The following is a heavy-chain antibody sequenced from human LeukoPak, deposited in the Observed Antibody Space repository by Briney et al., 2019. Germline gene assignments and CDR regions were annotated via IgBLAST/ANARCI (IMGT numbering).Heavy chain of an antibody. Sequence: SETLSLTCTVSGGSISSYYWSWIRQPTGKGLAWMGYIYYSGSTNCNPSVKSRVAMPVDKSKKQFSLKLSSLTAAATAVYYCARGGTAVIAPYAFDIWGKGTMVTVSS. CDR1: GGSISSYY. CDR3: ARGGTAVIAPYAFDI. CDR2: IYYSGST. D-gene: IGHD4-23*01. J-gene: IGHJ3*02. V-gene: IGHV4-59*01.